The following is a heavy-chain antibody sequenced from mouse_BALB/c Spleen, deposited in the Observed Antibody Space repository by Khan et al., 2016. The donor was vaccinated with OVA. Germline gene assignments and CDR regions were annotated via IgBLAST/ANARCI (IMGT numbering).Heavy chain of an antibody. V-gene: IGHV2-6-1*01. CDR3: ARQPYYHYNIMDY. D-gene: IGHD2-10*01. CDR1: GFSLMTYG. CDR2: IWSDGTT. Sequence: VELVESGPGLAAPSQSLSITCTISGFSLMTYGVHWVRQPPGKGLEWLVVIWSDGTTNYNSALKSRLTITKDNSQRQVFLKMNSLQTDDTAIYFCARQPYYHYNIMDYWGQGTSVTVSS. J-gene: IGHJ4*01.